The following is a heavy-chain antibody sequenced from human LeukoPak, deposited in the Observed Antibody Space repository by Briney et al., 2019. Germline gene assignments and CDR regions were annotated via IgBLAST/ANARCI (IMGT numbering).Heavy chain of an antibody. CDR2: INHSGST. D-gene: IGHD3-22*01. Sequence: SETLSLTCTVSGGSISSGASGWGWIRQHPKRGLEWVGYINHSGSTYYNPSLGSRVTMSVDTSKNQFSLKLSSVTAADSAVYYCARAARQGFTMIVVPFFYFDLWGRGTLVTVSS. J-gene: IGHJ2*01. CDR1: GGSISSGASG. CDR3: ARAARQGFTMIVVPFFYFDL. V-gene: IGHV4-31*03.